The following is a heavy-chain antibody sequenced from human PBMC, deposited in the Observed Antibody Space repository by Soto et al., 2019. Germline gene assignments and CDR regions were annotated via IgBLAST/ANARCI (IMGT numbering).Heavy chain of an antibody. CDR1: GGSISSYY. CDR3: ARAPNDYNYHYYGLDV. J-gene: IGHJ6*02. D-gene: IGHD4-4*01. V-gene: IGHV4-59*01. CDR2: IYYSGNT. Sequence: QVQLQGSGPGLVKPSETLSLTCVVSGGSISSYYWSWIRQPPGKGLECIGYIYYSGNTKYNPSLESRVTISVDMSKNQFSLNLRSVTAADTAVYYCARAPNDYNYHYYGLDVWGQGTTVTVSS.